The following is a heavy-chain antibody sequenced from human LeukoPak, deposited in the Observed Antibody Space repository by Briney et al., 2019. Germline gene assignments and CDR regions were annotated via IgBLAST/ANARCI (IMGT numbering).Heavy chain of an antibody. Sequence: SETLSLTCTVSGGSISSYYWSWIRQPPGNGLEWIGYIYYSGSTNYNPSLKSRVTISVDTSKNQFSLKLSSVTAADTAVYYCASLYRSGWYARDYWGQGTLVTVSS. J-gene: IGHJ4*02. D-gene: IGHD6-19*01. CDR3: ASLYRSGWYARDY. CDR1: GGSISSYY. CDR2: IYYSGST. V-gene: IGHV4-59*01.